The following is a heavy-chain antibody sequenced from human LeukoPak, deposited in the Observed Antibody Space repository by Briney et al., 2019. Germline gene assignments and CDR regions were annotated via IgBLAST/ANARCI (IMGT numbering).Heavy chain of an antibody. J-gene: IGHJ5*02. CDR1: GYSISSDYY. Sequence: SETLSLTCTVSGYSISSDYYWGWIRQPPGKGLEWIGFIYHSGSTYYNPSLKSRVTISVETSKNQFSLKLKSVTAADTAVYYCARGGYYGSGNDFRFDPWGQGTLVTVSS. CDR2: IYHSGST. CDR3: ARGGYYGSGNDFRFDP. V-gene: IGHV4-38-2*02. D-gene: IGHD3-10*01.